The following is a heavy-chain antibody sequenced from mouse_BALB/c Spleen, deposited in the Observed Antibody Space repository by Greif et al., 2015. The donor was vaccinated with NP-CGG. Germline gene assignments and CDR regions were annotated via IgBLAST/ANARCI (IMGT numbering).Heavy chain of an antibody. CDR2: ISSGSSTI. J-gene: IGHJ4*01. CDR3: ARGWFLYAMDY. V-gene: IGHV5-17*02. D-gene: IGHD2-3*01. CDR1: GFTFSSFG. Sequence: EVKLVESGGGLVQPGGSRKLSCAASGFTFSSFGMHWVRQAPEKGLEWVAYISSGSSTIYYADTVKGRFTISRDNPKNTLFLQMTSLRSEDTAMYYCARGWFLYAMDYWGQGTSVTVSS.